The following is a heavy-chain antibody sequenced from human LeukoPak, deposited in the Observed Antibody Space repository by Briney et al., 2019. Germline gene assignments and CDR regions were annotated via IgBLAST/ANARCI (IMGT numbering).Heavy chain of an antibody. CDR3: ATDISPHYFGS. CDR2: IWYDASNK. D-gene: IGHD3-9*01. CDR1: GISFRSYG. V-gene: IGHV3-30*02. J-gene: IGHJ4*02. Sequence: PGGSLRLSCAASGISFRSYGMHWVRQAPGKGLEWVTFIWYDASNKYYAESVKGRFTISRDNSRNTVFLQMNSLRAEDTAIYYCATDISPHYFGSLGQGTLVTVSS.